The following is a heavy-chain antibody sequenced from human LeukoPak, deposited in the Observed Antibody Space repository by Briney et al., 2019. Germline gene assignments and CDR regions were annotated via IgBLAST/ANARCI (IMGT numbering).Heavy chain of an antibody. CDR3: ARAAPLVGATLMDV. Sequence: GGSLRLSCAASGFTFRNYAVMWVRQAPGQGLEWVSAITSGGAPRYADSGKGRFTISRDNSKNTLYLQMNSLRAEDTAVYYCARAAPLVGATLMDVWGKGTTVTVSS. V-gene: IGHV3-23*01. D-gene: IGHD1-26*01. J-gene: IGHJ6*03. CDR2: ITSGGAP. CDR1: GFTFRNYA.